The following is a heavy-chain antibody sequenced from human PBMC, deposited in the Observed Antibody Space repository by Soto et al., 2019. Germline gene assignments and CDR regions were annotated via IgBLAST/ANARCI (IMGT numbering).Heavy chain of an antibody. CDR3: ARDQYSSGWPFWYYYGLDV. J-gene: IGHJ6*02. D-gene: IGHD6-19*01. CDR2: ISSSSSTI. V-gene: IGHV3-48*02. CDR1: GFTFSSYS. Sequence: EVQLVESGGGLVQPGGSLRLSCAASGFTFSSYSMNWVRQAPGKGREWVSYISSSSSTIYYADSVKGRFTISRDNAKNSLYLQMNSLRDEDTAVYYCARDQYSSGWPFWYYYGLDVWGQGTTVTVSS.